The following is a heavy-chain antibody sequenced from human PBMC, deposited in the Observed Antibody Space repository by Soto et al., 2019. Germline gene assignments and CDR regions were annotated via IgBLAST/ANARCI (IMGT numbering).Heavy chain of an antibody. V-gene: IGHV4-39*01. D-gene: IGHD3-16*01. CDR3: ARVTTHMITFGGVIGYFDY. Sequence: SETLSLTCTVSGGSISSSTYYWDWIRQPPGKGLEWVGSISYSGSTYYNPSLKSRVTLSVDTSKNQFSLRLSSVTAADTAVYYCARVTTHMITFGGVIGYFDYWGQGTLVTVSS. J-gene: IGHJ4*02. CDR2: ISYSGST. CDR1: GGSISSSTYY.